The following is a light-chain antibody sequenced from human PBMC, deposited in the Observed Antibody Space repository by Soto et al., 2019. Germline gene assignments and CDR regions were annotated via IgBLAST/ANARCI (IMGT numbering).Light chain of an antibody. V-gene: IGKV3-20*01. CDR2: GAS. CDR1: QSVGSNY. Sequence: SVFNQSPCTLSLYKGERATLSCRASQSVGSNYLAWYEQKPGQAPRLLIYGASIRATGIPDRFSGSGSGTEFTLTISRLEPEDFAVYYCQESGKSPGSFGQGTKVDIK. J-gene: IGKJ1*01. CDR3: QESGKSPGS.